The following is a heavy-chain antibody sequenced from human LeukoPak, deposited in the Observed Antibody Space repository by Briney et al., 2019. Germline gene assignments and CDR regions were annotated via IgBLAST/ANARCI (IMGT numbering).Heavy chain of an antibody. CDR2: IYHSGST. Sequence: STETLSLTRTVSGGSISSGGYSWSWIRQPPGKGLEWIGYIYHSGSTYYNPSLKSRVTISVDRSKNQFSLKLSSVTAADTAVYYCARENYYDSSAMGVWGQGTLVTVSS. CDR1: GGSISSGGYS. J-gene: IGHJ4*02. V-gene: IGHV4-30-2*01. CDR3: ARENYYDSSAMGV. D-gene: IGHD3-22*01.